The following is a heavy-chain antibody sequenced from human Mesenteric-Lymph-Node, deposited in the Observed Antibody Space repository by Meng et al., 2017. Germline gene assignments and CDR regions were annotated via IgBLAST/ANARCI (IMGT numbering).Heavy chain of an antibody. D-gene: IGHD2-15*01. Sequence: GESLKISCAASGFTFSNYAMTWVRQTPGKRLEWVSSISEGGTTTYYVDSVKGRFTISRDNSKNSLYLQMNSLRAEDTAVYYCARDEAGGGSSDFDYWGQGTLVTVSS. CDR3: ARDEAGGGSSDFDY. J-gene: IGHJ4*02. CDR2: ISEGGTTT. CDR1: GFTFSNYA. V-gene: IGHV3-23*01.